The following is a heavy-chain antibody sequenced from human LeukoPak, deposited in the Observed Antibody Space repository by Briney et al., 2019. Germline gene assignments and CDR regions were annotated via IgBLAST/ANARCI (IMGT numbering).Heavy chain of an antibody. D-gene: IGHD2-15*01. Sequence: GGSLRLSCAASGFTFSSYAMHWVRQAPGKGLEWVAVISYDGSNKYYADSVKGRFTISRDNSKNTLYLQMNSLRAEDTAVYYCARDRGCSGGSCYSVVSYWGQGTLVTVSS. CDR1: GFTFSSYA. CDR2: ISYDGSNK. V-gene: IGHV3-30*04. J-gene: IGHJ4*02. CDR3: ARDRGCSGGSCYSVVSY.